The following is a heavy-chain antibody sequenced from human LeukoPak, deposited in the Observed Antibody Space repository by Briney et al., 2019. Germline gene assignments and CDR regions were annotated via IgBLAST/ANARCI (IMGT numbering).Heavy chain of an antibody. CDR2: IKHDGSAE. Sequence: PGGSLRLSCAASGFTLSNFWMTWVRQSPGKGLEWVAIIKHDGSAEYYVDSVKGRFTISRDNAKNSLYLQMSSLRAEDTAVYYCARGGHRQKEFWGQGTLVTVSS. J-gene: IGHJ4*02. D-gene: IGHD3-10*01. CDR1: GFTLSNFW. V-gene: IGHV3-7*01. CDR3: ARGGHRQKEF.